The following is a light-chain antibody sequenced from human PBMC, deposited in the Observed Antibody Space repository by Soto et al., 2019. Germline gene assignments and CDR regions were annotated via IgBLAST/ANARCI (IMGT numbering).Light chain of an antibody. CDR3: SSNAGSNNYV. CDR1: SSDVGAYNY. Sequence: QSALTQPPAASGSPGQSVTISCTGTSSDVGAYNYVSWYQQHPGKAPKLMIYEVNKRPSGVPDRFSGSKSGNTASLTVSGLQAEDEADYYCSSNAGSNNYVFGNGTKVTVL. CDR2: EVN. V-gene: IGLV2-8*01. J-gene: IGLJ1*01.